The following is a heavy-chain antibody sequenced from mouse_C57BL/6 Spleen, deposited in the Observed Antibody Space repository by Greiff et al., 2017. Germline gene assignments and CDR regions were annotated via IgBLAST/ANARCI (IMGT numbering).Heavy chain of an antibody. D-gene: IGHD1-1*01. CDR2: IRSKSNNYAT. V-gene: IGHV10-1*01. J-gene: IGHJ2*01. CDR3: VRDYGSSYVYYFDY. CDR1: GFSFNTYA. Sequence: EVMLVESGGGLVQPKGSLKLSCAASGFSFNTYAMNWVRQAPGKGLEWVARIRSKSNNYATYYADSVKDRFTISRDDSESMLYLQMNNLKTEDTAMYYCVRDYGSSYVYYFDYWGQGTTLTVSS.